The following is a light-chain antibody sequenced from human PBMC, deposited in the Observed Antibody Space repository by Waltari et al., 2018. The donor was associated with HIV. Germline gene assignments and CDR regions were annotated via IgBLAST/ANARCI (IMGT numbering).Light chain of an antibody. CDR1: ALPDQS. CDR2: KDS. CDR3: QSVDSSATYWV. J-gene: IGLJ3*02. V-gene: IGLV3-25*03. Sequence: SYELRQPPSVSVSPGQTARITCSGDALPDQSVYWYQQKPGQAPLLVIFKDSERPSGIPERFSGSSSGTTVTLTVTGVQAEDEADYYCQSVDSSATYWVFGGGTKLTVL.